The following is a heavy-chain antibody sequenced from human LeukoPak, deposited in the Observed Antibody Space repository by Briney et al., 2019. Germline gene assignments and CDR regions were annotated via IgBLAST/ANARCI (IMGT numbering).Heavy chain of an antibody. CDR2: IRYDGSNK. Sequence: TGGSLRLSCAASGFTFSSYGMHWVRQAPGKGLEWVAFIRYDGSNKYYADSVKGRFTISRDNSKNTLSLQMNSLRAEDTAVYYCAKLGLSGSGVDYWGQGTLVTVSS. V-gene: IGHV3-30*02. J-gene: IGHJ4*02. CDR1: GFTFSSYG. CDR3: AKLGLSGSGVDY. D-gene: IGHD3-10*01.